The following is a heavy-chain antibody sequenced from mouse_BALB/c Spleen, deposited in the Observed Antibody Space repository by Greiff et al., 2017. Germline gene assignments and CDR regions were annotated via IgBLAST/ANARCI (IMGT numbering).Heavy chain of an antibody. CDR1: GYTFTSYW. CDR2: INPSTGYT. D-gene: IGHD1-2*01. V-gene: IGHV1-7*01. Sequence: VQLVESGAELAKPGASVKMSCKASGYTFTSYWMHWVKQRPGQGLEWIGYINPSTGYTEYNQKFKDKATLTADKSSSTAYMQLSSLTSEDSAVYYCASSGTTAIYYFDYWGQGTTLTVSS. CDR3: ASSGTTAIYYFDY. J-gene: IGHJ2*01.